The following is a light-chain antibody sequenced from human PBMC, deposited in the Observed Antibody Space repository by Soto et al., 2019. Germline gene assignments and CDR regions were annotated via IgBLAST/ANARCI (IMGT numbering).Light chain of an antibody. CDR2: AVS. J-gene: IGKJ1*01. CDR1: QSINSS. V-gene: IGKV1-39*01. CDR3: QQTYSTPRT. Sequence: DIQMTQSPSSLSASVGDRVTITCRASQSINSSLNWYQQKPGKPPKLLIYAVSSFQSGVPSRFSGSGSGTDFSLTITSLQPEDFATYYCQQTYSTPRTFGQGTKVEIK.